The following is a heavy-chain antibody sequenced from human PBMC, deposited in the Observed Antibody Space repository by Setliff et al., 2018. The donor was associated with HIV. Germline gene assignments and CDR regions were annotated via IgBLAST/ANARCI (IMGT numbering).Heavy chain of an antibody. V-gene: IGHV4-31*03. CDR1: GDSISSGGYY. CDR3: ARGTRSSLNWFDP. CDR2: IYYSGTT. J-gene: IGHJ5*02. D-gene: IGHD2-2*01. Sequence: PSETLSLTCTVSGDSISSGGYYLSWIRQHPGKGLEWIGYIYYSGTTYYNPSLKSRLSISVDASKNQFSLKLSSVTAADTAVYYCARGTRSSLNWFDPWGQGTLVTVSS.